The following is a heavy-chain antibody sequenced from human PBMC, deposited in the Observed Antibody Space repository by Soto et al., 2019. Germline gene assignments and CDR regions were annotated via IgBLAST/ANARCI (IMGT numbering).Heavy chain of an antibody. D-gene: IGHD2-2*01. Sequence: ASVKVSCKASGDNFKKNVFTWVRQAPGQGLEWMGGTIPALGKTHYIEKFQGRVTITVDDATRTVYMEVRDLTSEDTAIYYCARGTFRPSAMDVWGQGTRVTVSS. V-gene: IGHV1-69*10. CDR2: TIPALGKT. CDR3: ARGTFRPSAMDV. CDR1: GDNFKKNV. J-gene: IGHJ6*02.